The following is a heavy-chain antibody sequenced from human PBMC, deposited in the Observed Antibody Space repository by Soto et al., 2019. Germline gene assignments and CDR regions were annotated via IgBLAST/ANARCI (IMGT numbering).Heavy chain of an antibody. Sequence: QVQLVQSGAEVKKPGSSVKVSCKASGGTFSSYAISWVRQAPGQGLEWMGGIIPIFGTANYAQKFQGRVTITADEATSTAYRELSSLRSEDTAVYYCASGKGGGRCGGDCYPFDYWGQGTLVTVSS. CDR3: ASGKGGGRCGGDCYPFDY. J-gene: IGHJ4*02. D-gene: IGHD2-21*02. CDR1: GGTFSSYA. V-gene: IGHV1-69*01. CDR2: IIPIFGTA.